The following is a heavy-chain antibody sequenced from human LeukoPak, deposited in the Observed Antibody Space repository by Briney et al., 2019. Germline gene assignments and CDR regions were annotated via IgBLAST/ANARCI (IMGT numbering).Heavy chain of an antibody. J-gene: IGHJ2*01. CDR2: INHSGST. V-gene: IGHV4-34*01. D-gene: IGHD3-9*01. CDR1: GGSFSGYY. Sequence: SETLSLTCAVYGGSFSGYYWSWIRQPPGKGLEWIGEINHSGSTNYNPSLKSRVTISVDTSKNQFSLKLSSVTAADTAVYYCARPRPTYYDILTGYRTRALYWYFDLWGRGTLVTVSS. CDR3: ARPRPTYYDILTGYRTRALYWYFDL.